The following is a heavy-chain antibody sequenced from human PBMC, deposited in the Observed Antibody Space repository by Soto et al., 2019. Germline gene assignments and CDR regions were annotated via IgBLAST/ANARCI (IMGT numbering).Heavy chain of an antibody. D-gene: IGHD2-15*01. CDR2: IFHSGRT. CDR1: GGSINRGDFF. Sequence: SETLSLTCVVSGGSINRGDFFWNWIRQHPERGLEWIGHIFHSGRTYYSPSLKSRVTISVDTSKNQFSLNLSSVTAADTAIYYCARWVEVSLDYFDSWGQGTPVTVS. CDR3: ARWVEVSLDYFDS. J-gene: IGHJ4*02. V-gene: IGHV4-31*11.